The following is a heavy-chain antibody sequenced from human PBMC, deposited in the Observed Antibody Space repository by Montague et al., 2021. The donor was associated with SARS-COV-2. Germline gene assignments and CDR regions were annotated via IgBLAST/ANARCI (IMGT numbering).Heavy chain of an antibody. CDR3: ARGRRPVVVPGAGPAGRAFDI. Sequence: SETLSLTCVIPGGSFSNYYRSRIRKPQGKGPERTGEVNQSGTTIYKPSVKSGVTISEDTSKNQFYLRLNSVTAADTAVYYCARGRRPVVVPGAGPAGRAFDIWGQGTMVTVSS. CDR2: VNQSGTT. D-gene: IGHD2-2*01. V-gene: IGHV4-34*01. J-gene: IGHJ3*02. CDR1: GGSFSNYY.